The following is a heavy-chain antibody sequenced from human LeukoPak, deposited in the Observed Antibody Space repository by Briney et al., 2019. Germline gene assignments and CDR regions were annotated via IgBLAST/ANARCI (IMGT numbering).Heavy chain of an antibody. CDR2: INHSGST. D-gene: IGHD3-22*01. Sequence: SETLSLTCTVYGGSFSGYYWSWIRQPPGKGLEWIGEINHSGSTNYNPSLKSRVTISVDTSKNQFALKLSSVTAADTAVYYCARTLPGYYDSSGALAYYFDYWGQGTLVTVSS. CDR1: GGSFSGYY. CDR3: ARTLPGYYDSSGALAYYFDY. J-gene: IGHJ4*02. V-gene: IGHV4-34*01.